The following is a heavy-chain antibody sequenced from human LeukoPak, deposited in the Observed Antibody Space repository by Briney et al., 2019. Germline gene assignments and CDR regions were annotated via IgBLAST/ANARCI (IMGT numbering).Heavy chain of an antibody. Sequence: SETLSLTCTVSGGSISSYYWSWIRQPPGKGLEWIGYIYTSGSTNYNPSLKSRVTISVDTSKNQFSLKLSSVTAADTAVYYCARLSRVVPDFRSYYYYYMDVWGKGTTVTVSS. D-gene: IGHD2-2*01. CDR2: IYTSGST. J-gene: IGHJ6*03. CDR3: ARLSRVVPDFRSYYYYYMDV. V-gene: IGHV4-4*09. CDR1: GGSISSYY.